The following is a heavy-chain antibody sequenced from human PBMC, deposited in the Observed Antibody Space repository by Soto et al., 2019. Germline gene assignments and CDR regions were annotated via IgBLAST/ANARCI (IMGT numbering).Heavy chain of an antibody. Sequence: SETLSLTCTVSGGSISSYYWSWIRQPPGKGLEWIGYIYYSGSTNYNPSLKSRVTISVDTSKNQFSLKLSSVTAADTAVYYCAREGSPGGYCSGRSCWDAFDIWGQGTMVTVSS. D-gene: IGHD2-15*01. CDR2: IYYSGST. V-gene: IGHV4-59*01. CDR3: AREGSPGGYCSGRSCWDAFDI. J-gene: IGHJ3*02. CDR1: GGSISSYY.